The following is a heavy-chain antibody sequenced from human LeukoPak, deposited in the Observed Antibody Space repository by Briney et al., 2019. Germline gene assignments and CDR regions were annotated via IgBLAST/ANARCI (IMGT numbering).Heavy chain of an antibody. V-gene: IGHV6-1*01. J-gene: IGHJ5*02. CDR1: GDSVSSNSVT. CDR2: TYYRSTWYN. Sequence: SQTLSLTFTISGDSVSSNSVTLNWIRQSPSRGLEWLGRTYYRSTWYNDYAVSVRGRITVNPDTSKNQFSLHLNSVTPEDTAVYYCARGLTQYDCFDPWGQGILATVSS. CDR3: ARGLTQYDCFDP. D-gene: IGHD2-2*01.